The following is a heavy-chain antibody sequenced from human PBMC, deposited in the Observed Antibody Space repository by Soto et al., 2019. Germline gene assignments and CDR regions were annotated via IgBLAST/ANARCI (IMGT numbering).Heavy chain of an antibody. CDR2: IYFTGNT. D-gene: IGHD1-20*01. V-gene: IGHV4-59*13. J-gene: IGHJ5*01. Sequence: SETLSLLCAVSGGSMSGYYWSWVRQPPGKRLEWIGHIYFTGNTNYNPSLKSRVSISIDTSKNQFSLNLTSLSAADTAVYFCARYNYGRPNWLDSWGQGTLVTVSS. CDR1: GGSMSGYY. CDR3: ARYNYGRPNWLDS.